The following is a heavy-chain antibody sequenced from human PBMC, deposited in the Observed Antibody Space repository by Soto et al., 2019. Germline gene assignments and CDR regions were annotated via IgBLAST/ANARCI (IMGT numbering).Heavy chain of an antibody. J-gene: IGHJ4*02. V-gene: IGHV4-31*03. Sequence: LSLTCTVSCGSIRSGVYFWSWVRQQPGKGLEWIGHIYYRGGTSYNPSLESRVAMSVDTSKNEFTLKVNSVTAADTAIYYCARFAKEENPKLESWYAFDFWGRGTLVTVSS. CDR1: CGSIRSGVYF. CDR3: ARFAKEENPKLESWYAFDF. D-gene: IGHD6-13*01. CDR2: IYYRGGT.